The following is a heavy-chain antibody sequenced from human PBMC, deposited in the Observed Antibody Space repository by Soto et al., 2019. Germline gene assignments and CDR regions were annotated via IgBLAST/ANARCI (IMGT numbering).Heavy chain of an antibody. J-gene: IGHJ5*02. CDR1: GYTFTGYY. CDR3: ASGMAITVAVHADILYWLDT. Sequence: ASVKVSCKASGYTFTGYYIHWVRQAPGQGLEWMGWINPNSGGTNYAQKFQGRVTMTRDTSINTVYMELSSLRSDDTAVYYCASGMAITVAVHADILYWLDTWGQGTLVTVSS. V-gene: IGHV1-2*02. CDR2: INPNSGGT. D-gene: IGHD2-2*01.